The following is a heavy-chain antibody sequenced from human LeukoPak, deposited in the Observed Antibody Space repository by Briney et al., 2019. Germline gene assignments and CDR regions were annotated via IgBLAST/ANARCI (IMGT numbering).Heavy chain of an antibody. J-gene: IGHJ4*02. CDR2: IYTSGST. D-gene: IGHD3-10*01. CDR3: ARDGWFGELLDY. Sequence: SETLSLTCTVSGGSISSYYWSWIRQPAGKGLEWIGRIYTSGSTNYNPSLKSRVTMSIETSKNQFSLKLSSVTAADTAIYYCARDGWFGELLDYWGQGTLVIVSS. V-gene: IGHV4-4*07. CDR1: GGSISSYY.